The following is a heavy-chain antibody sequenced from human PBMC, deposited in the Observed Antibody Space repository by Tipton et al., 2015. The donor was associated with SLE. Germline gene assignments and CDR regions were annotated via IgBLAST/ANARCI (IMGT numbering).Heavy chain of an antibody. V-gene: IGHV4-31*03. CDR3: ATNWN. D-gene: IGHD1-1*01. Sequence: TLSLTCTVSGGSISSDGYYWSWIRQHPGKGLEWIGYIYYSGSTYSIPSLKSRLTISVDTSKNQFSLRLTSVTAADTAVCYCATNWNWGQGTMVTVSS. CDR1: GGSISSDGYY. J-gene: IGHJ3*01. CDR2: IYYSGST.